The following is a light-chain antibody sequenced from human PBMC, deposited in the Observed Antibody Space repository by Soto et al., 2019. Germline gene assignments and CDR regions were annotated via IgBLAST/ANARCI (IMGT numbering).Light chain of an antibody. CDR3: QQYGSSRWT. J-gene: IGKJ1*01. CDR1: QSVSSSY. CDR2: GAS. V-gene: IGKV3-20*01. Sequence: IELTPSPGTLSLSQGESAPLSCRASQSVSSSYSAWYQQKPGQAPRLLIYGASSRATGIPDRFSGSGSGTDFTLTISILEPEDFAVYYCQQYGSSRWTFGQGTKVDIK.